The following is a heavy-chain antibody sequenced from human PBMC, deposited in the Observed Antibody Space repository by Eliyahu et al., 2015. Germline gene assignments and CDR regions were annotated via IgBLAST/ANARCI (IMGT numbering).Heavy chain of an antibody. J-gene: IGHJ4*02. CDR2: ISSSSTYI. Sequence: EVQLVESGGGLVKPGGSLRLXCAAXGFTLSTYSMNWVRQAPGKGLEWVSSISSSSTYIYYADSVKGRFTTSRDNAKNSLYLQMNSLKAEDTAVYYCAYMADYYFDYWGQGTLVTVSS. CDR1: GFTLSTYS. CDR3: AYMADYYFDY. D-gene: IGHD3-10*01. V-gene: IGHV3-21*01.